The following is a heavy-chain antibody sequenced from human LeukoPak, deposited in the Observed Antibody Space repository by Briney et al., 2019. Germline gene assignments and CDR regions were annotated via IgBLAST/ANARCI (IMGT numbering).Heavy chain of an antibody. D-gene: IGHD3-9*01. V-gene: IGHV1-46*01. CDR1: GYTFTSYY. CDR2: INASSGST. CDR3: ARDLRDYDILTGYYYGSRDYYGMDV. Sequence: ASVKVSCKASGYTFTSYYMHWVRQAPGQGLEWMGIINASSGSTSYAQKFQGRVTMTRDTSTSPVYMELSSLRSEDTAVYYCARDLRDYDILTGYYYGSRDYYGMDVWGQGTTVTVSS. J-gene: IGHJ6*02.